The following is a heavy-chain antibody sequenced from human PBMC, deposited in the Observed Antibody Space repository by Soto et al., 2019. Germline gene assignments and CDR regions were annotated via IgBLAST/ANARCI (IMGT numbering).Heavy chain of an antibody. CDR1: GGTFSSYA. D-gene: IGHD3-3*01. Sequence: SVKVSCKASGGTFSSYAISWVRQAPGQGLEWMGGIIPIFGTANYAQKFQGRVTITADESTSTAYMELSSLRSEDTAVYYCARANQVYVFWSGYYEYYYYVMDVWGQGTTVPVSS. CDR3: ARANQVYVFWSGYYEYYYYVMDV. J-gene: IGHJ6*02. V-gene: IGHV1-69*13. CDR2: IIPIFGTA.